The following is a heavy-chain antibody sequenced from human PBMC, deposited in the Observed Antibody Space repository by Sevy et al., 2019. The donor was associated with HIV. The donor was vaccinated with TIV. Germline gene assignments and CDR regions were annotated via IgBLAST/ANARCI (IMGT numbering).Heavy chain of an antibody. D-gene: IGHD4-17*01. CDR1: GFILSDYY. Sequence: GESMRLSCAASGFILSDYYMSWVRQAPGKGLAWVSYISGSADDTIYYEDSVKGRFTISRDNTKNSLYLQMNSLRAEDTAVSYRARDHVKDGDLRDHYYYAMDVWGQGTLVSVSS. J-gene: IGHJ6*02. V-gene: IGHV3-11*01. CDR3: ARDHVKDGDLRDHYYYAMDV. CDR2: ISGSADDTI.